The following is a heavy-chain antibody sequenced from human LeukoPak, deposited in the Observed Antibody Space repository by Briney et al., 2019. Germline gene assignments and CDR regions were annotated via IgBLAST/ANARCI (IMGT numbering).Heavy chain of an antibody. D-gene: IGHD1-26*01. Sequence: ASVKVSCKASGGTFSSYAISWVRQAPGQGLEWMGGIIPIFGTANYAQKFQGRVTITADEPTSTAYMELSSLRSEDTAVYYCASPTTNSWGFDYWGQGTLVTVSS. V-gene: IGHV1-69*13. CDR3: ASPTTNSWGFDY. J-gene: IGHJ4*02. CDR1: GGTFSSYA. CDR2: IIPIFGTA.